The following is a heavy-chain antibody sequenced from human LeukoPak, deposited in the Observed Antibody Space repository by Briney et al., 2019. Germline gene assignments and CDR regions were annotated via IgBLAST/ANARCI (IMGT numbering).Heavy chain of an antibody. CDR1: GGSISSYY. CDR3: ARELGLSSSWDDAFDI. J-gene: IGHJ3*02. Sequence: KPSETLSLTCTVSGGSISSYYWSWLRQPAGKGLEWIGRIYTSGSTNYNPSLKSRVTMSVDTSKNQFSLKLSSVTAADTAVYYCARELGLSSSWDDAFDIWGQGTMVTVSS. CDR2: IYTSGST. V-gene: IGHV4-4*07. D-gene: IGHD6-13*01.